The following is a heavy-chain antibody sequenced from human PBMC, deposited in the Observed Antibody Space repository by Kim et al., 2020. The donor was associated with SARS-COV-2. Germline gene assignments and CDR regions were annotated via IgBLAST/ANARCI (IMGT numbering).Heavy chain of an antibody. CDR2: KT. CDR3: ARQRGYDFDM. Sequence: KTYDADSVRGRFTISRDNSKTALYVQMNSLRAEDTALYYCARQRGYDFDMWGQGTMVTVSS. V-gene: IGHV3-23*01. J-gene: IGHJ3*02. D-gene: IGHD1-1*01.